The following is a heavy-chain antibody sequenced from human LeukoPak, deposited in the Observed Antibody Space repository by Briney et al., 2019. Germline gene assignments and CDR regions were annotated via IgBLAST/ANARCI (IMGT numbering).Heavy chain of an antibody. Sequence: GGSLRLSCAASGFTFSSYAMHWVRQAPGKGLEWVAVISYDGSNKYYADSVKGRFTISRDNSKNMLYLQMNSLRAEDTAVYYCARDRVYYYDSSGYLDYWGQGTLVTVSS. CDR3: ARDRVYYYDSSGYLDY. V-gene: IGHV3-30-3*01. J-gene: IGHJ4*02. CDR1: GFTFSSYA. D-gene: IGHD3-22*01. CDR2: ISYDGSNK.